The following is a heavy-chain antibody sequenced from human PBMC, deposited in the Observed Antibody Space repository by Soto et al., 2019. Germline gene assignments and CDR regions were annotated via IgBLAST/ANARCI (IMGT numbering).Heavy chain of an antibody. D-gene: IGHD1-26*01. CDR2: IDTQNGNT. V-gene: IGHV1-18*01. CDR1: GYSFTSYG. Sequence: VQLEQSGAELKKPGASVRVSCKASGYSFTSYGITWVRQAPGQGLEWMAWIDTQNGNTNHAYKLQGRVSMTTDTSATTVYMELRGLTSDDTAMYYCARSLPGALGAFDIWGQGTMVTVSS. J-gene: IGHJ3*02. CDR3: ARSLPGALGAFDI.